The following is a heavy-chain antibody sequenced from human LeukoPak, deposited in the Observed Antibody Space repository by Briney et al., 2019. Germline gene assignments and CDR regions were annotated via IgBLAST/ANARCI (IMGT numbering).Heavy chain of an antibody. V-gene: IGHV3-48*03. Sequence: PGGTLRLSRGASVFTFRIYEMNWVPHAPGRGLEGGSYINSSGSTIYYADSVKGRFTISRDNAKNSLYLQMNSLRAEDTAVYYCAELGITMIGGVWGKGTTVTISS. D-gene: IGHD3-10*02. CDR1: VFTFRIYE. CDR3: AELGITMIGGV. CDR2: INSSGSTI. J-gene: IGHJ6*04.